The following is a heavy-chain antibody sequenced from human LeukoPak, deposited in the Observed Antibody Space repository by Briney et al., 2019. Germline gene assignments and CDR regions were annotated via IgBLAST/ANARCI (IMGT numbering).Heavy chain of an antibody. CDR3: ARDREGIFGVAEIDY. V-gene: IGHV3-7*01. Sequence: PGGSLRLSCAASGFTFSSYWMSWVRQAPGKGLEWVANINQDGSEKYYVDSVKGRFIISRDNAKNSLYLQMNSLRAEDTAVYYCARDREGIFGVAEIDYWGQGTLVTVSS. J-gene: IGHJ4*02. D-gene: IGHD3-3*01. CDR2: INQDGSEK. CDR1: GFTFSSYW.